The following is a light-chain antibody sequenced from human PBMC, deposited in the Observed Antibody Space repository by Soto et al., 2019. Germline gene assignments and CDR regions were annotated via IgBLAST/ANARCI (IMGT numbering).Light chain of an antibody. CDR1: QSVSSY. CDR3: QQRSNWPPFT. V-gene: IGKV3-11*01. Sequence: EIVLTQSPATLSLSPGERATLSCRASQSVSSYLAWYQQKPGQAPRLLIYDASNRATGIPARFRGSGSGTDFTLTISSLEPEDFVVYYCQQRSNWPPFTFGPGTKVDIK. CDR2: DAS. J-gene: IGKJ3*01.